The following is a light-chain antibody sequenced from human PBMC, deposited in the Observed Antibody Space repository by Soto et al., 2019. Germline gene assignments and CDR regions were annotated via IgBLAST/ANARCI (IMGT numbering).Light chain of an antibody. J-gene: IGLJ1*01. CDR3: SSYTSSSTIGV. Sequence: QSALTQPASVSGSPGQSITISCTGTSSDVGGYNYVSWYQQHPGKAPKLMIYEVTNRPSGVSDRFSGSKSGNTASLTISGLQAEDEDDDDCSSYTSSSTIGVFGTGTKLTVL. V-gene: IGLV2-14*01. CDR1: SSDVGGYNY. CDR2: EVT.